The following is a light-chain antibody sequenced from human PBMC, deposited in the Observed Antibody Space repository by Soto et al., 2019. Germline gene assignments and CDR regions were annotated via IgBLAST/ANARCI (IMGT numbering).Light chain of an antibody. CDR3: QSYDSSLSGSRV. V-gene: IGLV1-40*01. CDR1: SSNIGAGYD. Sequence: QSVLTQPPSVSGAPGQRVTISCTGSSSNIGAGYDVHWYQQLPGTAPKVLIYGNSNRPSGVPDRFSASKSGTSASLAITGLQAEDEADYYCQSYDSSLSGSRVFGGGTQLTVL. J-gene: IGLJ2*01. CDR2: GNS.